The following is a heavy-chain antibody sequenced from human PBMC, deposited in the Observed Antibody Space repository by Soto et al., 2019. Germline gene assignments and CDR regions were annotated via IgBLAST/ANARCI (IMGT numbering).Heavy chain of an antibody. Sequence: SSETLSLTCTVSGGSISSYYWSWIRQPPGRGLEWIGYIYYSGSTNYNPSLKSRVTISVDTSKNQFSLRLSSVTAADTAVYYCARHRQPDYYDSSGYLYYFDYWGQGTLVTVSS. D-gene: IGHD3-22*01. J-gene: IGHJ4*02. CDR2: IYYSGST. CDR1: GGSISSYY. V-gene: IGHV4-59*08. CDR3: ARHRQPDYYDSSGYLYYFDY.